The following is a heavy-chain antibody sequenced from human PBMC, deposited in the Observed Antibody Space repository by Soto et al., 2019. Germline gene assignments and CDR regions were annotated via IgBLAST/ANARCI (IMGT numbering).Heavy chain of an antibody. CDR1: GFTFSDYA. Sequence: GSLRLSCAASGFTFSDYAMRWVRQAPGKGLEYVSAISSNGGSTYYANSVKGRFTISRDNTKNTLYLQMGSLRAEDMAVYYCERDNTFVTKFSFMDVWGKGTTVTVSS. CDR3: ERDNTFVTKFSFMDV. V-gene: IGHV3-64*01. CDR2: ISSNGGST. D-gene: IGHD2-2*01. J-gene: IGHJ6*03.